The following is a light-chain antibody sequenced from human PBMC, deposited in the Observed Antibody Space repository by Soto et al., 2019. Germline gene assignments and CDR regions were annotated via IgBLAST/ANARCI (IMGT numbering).Light chain of an antibody. J-gene: IGKJ2*01. V-gene: IGKV3-15*01. CDR2: GAS. CDR3: QQYNNWPPYT. CDR1: QSVSSN. Sequence: EMVMTQSPATLSVSPGERATLSCRASQSVSSNLAWYQQKPGQAPRLLIYGASTRATGVPARFSGSGSGTEFTLSISNLQSEDFEVYYCQQYNNWPPYTFGQGTKLEI.